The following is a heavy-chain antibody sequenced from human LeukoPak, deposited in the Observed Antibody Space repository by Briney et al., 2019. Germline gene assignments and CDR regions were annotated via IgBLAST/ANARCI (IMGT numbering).Heavy chain of an antibody. CDR2: ISYGGSQK. D-gene: IGHD3-10*01. J-gene: IGHJ4*02. V-gene: IGHV3-30*04. CDR3: ARGIWFGESVTTYYFDY. CDR1: GISFNSSA. Sequence: GRSLRLSCAAFGISFNSSAMHWVRQAPGKGLEWVAGISYGGSQKYYADSVQGRFTISRDISKNTLYLQMNSLRSEDTAVYYCARGIWFGESVTTYYFDYWGQGTLVTVSS.